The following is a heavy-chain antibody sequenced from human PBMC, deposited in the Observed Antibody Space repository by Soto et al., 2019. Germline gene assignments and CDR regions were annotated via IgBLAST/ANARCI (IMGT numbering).Heavy chain of an antibody. CDR2: IYYSLST. CDR3: ARQWVERSTIFGVVTGPGY. CDR1: GGSISSSSYY. D-gene: IGHD3-3*01. V-gene: IGHV4-39*01. Sequence: PSETLSLTCTVSGGSISSSSYYWVWILQPPGKGLEWIVSIYYSLSTYYNPSLKSRVTISVDTSKNHFSLKLSSVTAADTAVYYCARQWVERSTIFGVVTGPGYWGRGTLVTVPS. J-gene: IGHJ4*02.